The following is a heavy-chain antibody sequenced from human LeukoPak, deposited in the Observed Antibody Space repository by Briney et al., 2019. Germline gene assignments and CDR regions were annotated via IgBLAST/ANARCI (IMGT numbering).Heavy chain of an antibody. D-gene: IGHD2-15*01. CDR2: INPSGGST. V-gene: IGHV1-46*01. J-gene: IGHJ4*02. Sequence: ASVKVSCKASGYTLTTYYMHWVRQAPGQGLEWMGIINPSGGSTSYAQKFQGRVTMTRDTSTSTVYMELSSLTSEDTAVYYCARDPGYCSGGSCYFGPPDSWGQGTLVTVSS. CDR1: GYTLTTYY. CDR3: ARDPGYCSGGSCYFGPPDS.